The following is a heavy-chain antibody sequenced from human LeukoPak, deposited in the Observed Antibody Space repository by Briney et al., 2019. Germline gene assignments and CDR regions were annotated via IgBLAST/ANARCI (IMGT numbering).Heavy chain of an antibody. J-gene: IGHJ4*02. D-gene: IGHD3-3*01. V-gene: IGHV3-33*01. CDR3: ARGERFLEWLPLDY. Sequence: GGSLRLSCAASGFTFSSYGMHRVREAPGKGLGWVAVIYYDESYKYYADSVRGRFTISRDNSKNTLLLQMNSLRADDTAIYYCARGERFLEWLPLDYWGQGTLVTVSS. CDR1: GFTFSSYG. CDR2: IYYDESYK.